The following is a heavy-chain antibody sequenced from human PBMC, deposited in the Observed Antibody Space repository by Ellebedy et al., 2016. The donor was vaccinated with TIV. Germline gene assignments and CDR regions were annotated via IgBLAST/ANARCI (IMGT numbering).Heavy chain of an antibody. V-gene: IGHV3-7*01. J-gene: IGHJ4*02. D-gene: IGHD6-19*01. CDR2: IKQDGSEK. Sequence: GESLKISCEASGFTFSNYWMTWVRQAPGKGLEWVANIKQDGSEKYYVDSVKCRFSISRDNAKNSLNLQMNSLRPEDTAVYYCARDQWLGRAYYFDYWGQGTLLTVSS. CDR3: ARDQWLGRAYYFDY. CDR1: GFTFSNYW.